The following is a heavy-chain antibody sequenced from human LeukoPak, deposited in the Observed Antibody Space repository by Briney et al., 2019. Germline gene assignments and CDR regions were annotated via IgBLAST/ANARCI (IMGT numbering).Heavy chain of an antibody. J-gene: IGHJ3*01. CDR1: GGSMSTYY. V-gene: IGHV4-59*01. CDR2: IYYSGSS. CDR3: ARIDRSSSSCPDAFDV. D-gene: IGHD2-2*01. Sequence: SETLSLTCTVSGGSMSTYYWSWVRQPPGKGLEWIGFIYYSGSSNYNPSLKSRVTISVDTSKDQFSLRLSSVTAADTAVYYCARIDRSSSSCPDAFDVWGQRTMVTVSS.